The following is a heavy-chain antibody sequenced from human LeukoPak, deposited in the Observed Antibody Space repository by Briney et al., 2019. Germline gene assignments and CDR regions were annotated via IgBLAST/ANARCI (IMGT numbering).Heavy chain of an antibody. V-gene: IGHV4-59*08. J-gene: IGHJ4*02. CDR2: IYYSGST. D-gene: IGHD3-10*01. CDR1: GGSISSYY. Sequence: SETLSLTCTVSGGSISSYYWSWIRQPPGKGLEWIGYIYYSGSTNYNPSLKSRVTISVDTSKNQFSLKLGPVTAADTAVYYCARTEGSGIYFDYWGQGTLVTVSS. CDR3: ARTEGSGIYFDY.